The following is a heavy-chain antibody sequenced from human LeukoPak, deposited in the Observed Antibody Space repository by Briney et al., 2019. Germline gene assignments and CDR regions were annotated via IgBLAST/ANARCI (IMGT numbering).Heavy chain of an antibody. CDR2: IIPIFGTA. Sequence: SVKVSCKASGGTFSSYAISWVRQAPGQGLEWMGGIIPIFGTANYAQKFQGRVTITADESTSTAYMELSSLRSEDTAVYYCARQISHCSGGSCYSVYAFDIWGQGIMVTVSS. CDR3: ARQISHCSGGSCYSVYAFDI. V-gene: IGHV1-69*13. J-gene: IGHJ3*02. D-gene: IGHD2-15*01. CDR1: GGTFSSYA.